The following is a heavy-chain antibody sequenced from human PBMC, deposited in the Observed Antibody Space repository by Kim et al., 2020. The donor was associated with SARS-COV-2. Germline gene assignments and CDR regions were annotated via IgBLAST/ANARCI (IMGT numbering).Heavy chain of an antibody. D-gene: IGHD5-12*01. Sequence: GSTYYNPSLKSRVTISVATSKNQFSLKLSSVTAADTAVYYCARQGWLPDYWGQGTLVTVSS. CDR3: ARQGWLPDY. CDR2: GST. V-gene: IGHV4-39*01. J-gene: IGHJ4*02.